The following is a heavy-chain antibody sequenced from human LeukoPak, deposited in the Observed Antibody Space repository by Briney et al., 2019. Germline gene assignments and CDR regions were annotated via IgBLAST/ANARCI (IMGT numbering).Heavy chain of an antibody. Sequence: ASVKVSCKVVAYDFTGYYIHWVRQAPGQGPEWMGRLNPNTGHAVYAFKFQGRVTITRDTSSSTAYMEVTRLTSDDTALYYCAKNRDGADRIILWGQGTLVTVSS. J-gene: IGHJ4*02. CDR3: AKNRDGADRIIL. CDR1: AYDFTGYY. V-gene: IGHV1-2*06. CDR2: LNPNTGHA. D-gene: IGHD5-24*01.